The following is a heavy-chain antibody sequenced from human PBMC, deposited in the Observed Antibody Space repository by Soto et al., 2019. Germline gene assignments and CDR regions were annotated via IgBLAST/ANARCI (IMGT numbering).Heavy chain of an antibody. D-gene: IGHD1-26*01. CDR2: INGDGTNI. Sequence: GGSLRLSCSASGFPFIIHWMDWVRHATGQGQVWVSRINGDGTNIGYADSVKGRFTISRDNAKNTLYLQMNSLRAEDTAVYYCASIPPSAVGATTEVDYWGQGTLVSVSS. CDR3: ASIPPSAVGATTEVDY. J-gene: IGHJ4*02. CDR1: GFPFIIHW. V-gene: IGHV3-74*01.